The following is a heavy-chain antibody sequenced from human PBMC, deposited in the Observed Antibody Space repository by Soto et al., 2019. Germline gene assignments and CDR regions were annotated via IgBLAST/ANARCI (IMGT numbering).Heavy chain of an antibody. V-gene: IGHV1-69*04. CDR1: GGTFSSYT. J-gene: IGHJ5*02. CDR3: ARDNYITMIVVAPLGWFDP. Sequence: SVKVSCKASGGTFSSYTISWVRQAPGQGLEWMGRIIPILGIANYAQKFQGRVTITADKSTSTAYMELSSLRSEDTAVYYCARDNYITMIVVAPLGWFDPWGQGTLVTVSS. D-gene: IGHD3-22*01. CDR2: IIPILGIA.